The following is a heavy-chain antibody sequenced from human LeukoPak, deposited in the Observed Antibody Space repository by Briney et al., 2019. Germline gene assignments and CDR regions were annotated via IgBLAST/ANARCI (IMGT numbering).Heavy chain of an antibody. V-gene: IGHV5-51*01. CDR2: IYPGNSDT. CDR1: GYIFTSSW. J-gene: IGHJ5*02. CDR3: ARRITTTGSYWFDP. D-gene: IGHD1-1*01. Sequence: HGESLQISCQGSGYIFTSSWIGWVRPLPGKGLEWMGIIYPGNSDTRYSPSFQGQVTISADKSVSTAYLQWSSLEASDTAVYYCARRITTTGSYWFDPWGQGTLVTVSS.